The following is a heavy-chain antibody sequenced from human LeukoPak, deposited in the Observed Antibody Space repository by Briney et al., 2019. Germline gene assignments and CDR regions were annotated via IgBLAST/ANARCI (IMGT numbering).Heavy chain of an antibody. CDR2: TSSSSSTI. CDR3: ASSVGDLDYYYYYMDV. V-gene: IGHV3-48*01. Sequence: AGGSLRLSCAASGFTFSSYSMNWVRQAPGKGLEWVSYTSSSSSTIYYADSVKGRFTISRDNAKNSLYLQMNSLRSEDTAVYYCASSVGDLDYYYYYMDVWGKGTTVTVSS. CDR1: GFTFSSYS. D-gene: IGHD2-21*01. J-gene: IGHJ6*03.